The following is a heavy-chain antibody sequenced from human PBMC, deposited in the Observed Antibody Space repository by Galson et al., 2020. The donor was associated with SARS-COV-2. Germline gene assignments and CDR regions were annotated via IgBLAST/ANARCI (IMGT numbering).Heavy chain of an antibody. J-gene: IGHJ5*02. Sequence: GGSLRLSCTTSGFTFDDYDMTWVRQVPGKGLEWVSGINWNGDSTGYADSVKGRFTISRDNAKNSLYLEMSSLRADDSALYHCARARFNWNDIRFDPWGQGTLVTVSS. V-gene: IGHV3-20*01. CDR1: GFTFDDYD. CDR3: ARARFNWNDIRFDP. D-gene: IGHD1-20*01. CDR2: INWNGDST.